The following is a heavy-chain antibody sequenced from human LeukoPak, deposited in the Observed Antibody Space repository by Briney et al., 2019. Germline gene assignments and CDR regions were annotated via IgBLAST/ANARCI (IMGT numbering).Heavy chain of an antibody. D-gene: IGHD3-22*01. Sequence: GGSLRLSCAASGFTFSSYWMSWVRHAPGKGLQWVANINQDGSEKYSVDSVKGRFTISRDNAKNSLYLQMNSLRAEDTAVYYCAREYYSDSSGSDYWGQGTLVTVSS. J-gene: IGHJ4*02. V-gene: IGHV3-7*05. CDR3: AREYYSDSSGSDY. CDR2: INQDGSEK. CDR1: GFTFSSYW.